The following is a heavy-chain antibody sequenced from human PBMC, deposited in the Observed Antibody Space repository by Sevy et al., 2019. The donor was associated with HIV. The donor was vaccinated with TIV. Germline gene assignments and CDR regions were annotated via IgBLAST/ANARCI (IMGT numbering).Heavy chain of an antibody. CDR2: IKKDGSEK. D-gene: IGHD2-2*01. CDR1: GFTFSRYW. CDR3: ARDCSSTNCLWGLDV. V-gene: IGHV3-7*03. Sequence: GGSLRLSCAASGFTFSRYWMSWVRQAPGKGLEWVANIKKDGSEKYYVDSVKGRFTIPRDNAKNSLYLQMNSLRAEDTALYYCARDCSSTNCLWGLDVWGQGTTVTVSS. J-gene: IGHJ6*02.